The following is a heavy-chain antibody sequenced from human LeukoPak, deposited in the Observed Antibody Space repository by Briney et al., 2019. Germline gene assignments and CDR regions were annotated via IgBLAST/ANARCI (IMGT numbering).Heavy chain of an antibody. V-gene: IGHV3-30*02. J-gene: IGHJ6*03. CDR1: GFTFSNYG. CDR2: IRYDGSNK. Sequence: PGGSLTLSCAASGFTFSNYGMHWLRQARGEGLEWVAFIRYDGSNKHYADSVKGRFTISRDNSNNTLYLQMNSLRGEDTAMYYCAKEGYYYMDVWGKGTTVTISS. CDR3: AKEGYYYMDV.